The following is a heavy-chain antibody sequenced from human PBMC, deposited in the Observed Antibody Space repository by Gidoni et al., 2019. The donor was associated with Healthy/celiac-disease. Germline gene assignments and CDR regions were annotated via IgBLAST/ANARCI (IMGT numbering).Heavy chain of an antibody. Sequence: QVQLVASGGGGVQPGRSLRLSCAAFGFTFSSYGMHWVRQAPGKGLEGVAVIWYDGSNKYYADAVKGRFTISRDNSKNTLYLQMNSLRAEDTAVYYCARGLYYFDYWGQGTLVTVSS. D-gene: IGHD3-16*01. CDR2: IWYDGSNK. CDR1: GFTFSSYG. V-gene: IGHV3-33*01. CDR3: ARGLYYFDY. J-gene: IGHJ4*02.